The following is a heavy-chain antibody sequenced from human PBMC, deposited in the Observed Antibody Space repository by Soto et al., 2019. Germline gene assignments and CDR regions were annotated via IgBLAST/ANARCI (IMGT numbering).Heavy chain of an antibody. D-gene: IGHD6-19*01. V-gene: IGHV3-74*01. J-gene: IGHJ4*02. Sequence: EVQLVESGGGLIQLGGSLRLSCAASGFSFSSSWMHWVRQAPGKGLVWVSRIKSDGSTTNYADSVKGRFSIARDNAKNTLYLQMNSLRAEDTAVYYCARGPTGWYGYDYWGQGTLLTVSS. CDR3: ARGPTGWYGYDY. CDR1: GFSFSSSW. CDR2: IKSDGSTT.